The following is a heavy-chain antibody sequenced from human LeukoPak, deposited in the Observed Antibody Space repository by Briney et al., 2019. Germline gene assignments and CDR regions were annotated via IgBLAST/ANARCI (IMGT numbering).Heavy chain of an antibody. D-gene: IGHD3-9*01. CDR3: AKAHRDWYLGVFQI. CDR2: IKQDGSEK. Sequence: PGGSLRLSCVASGFTFSNYWMSWVRQSPGKGLEWVANIKQDGSEKYYVDSVKGRFTISRDNAGNSLYLQMSSLRAEDTAVYYCAKAHRDWYLGVFQIWGQGTLVTVSS. V-gene: IGHV3-7*02. CDR1: GFTFSNYW. J-gene: IGHJ3*02.